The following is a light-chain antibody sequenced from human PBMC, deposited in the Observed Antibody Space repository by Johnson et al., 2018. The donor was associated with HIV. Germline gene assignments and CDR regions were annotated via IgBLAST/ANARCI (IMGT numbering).Light chain of an antibody. Sequence: QSVLTQAPSVSAAPGRRVTVSCSGRSSNIGNNYVSWYQQLPGTAPKLLIYDNNKRPSGIPDRFSGSKSGTSATLGITGLQPGDEADYYCGTWESSLSGYVFGTGTKVTVL. CDR1: SSNIGNNY. CDR3: GTWESSLSGYV. J-gene: IGLJ1*01. CDR2: DNN. V-gene: IGLV1-51*01.